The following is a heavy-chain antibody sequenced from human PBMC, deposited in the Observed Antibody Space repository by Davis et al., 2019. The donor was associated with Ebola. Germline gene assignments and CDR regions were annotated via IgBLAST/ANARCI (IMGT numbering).Heavy chain of an antibody. CDR3: ARRQQLPRGYHYYGMDV. D-gene: IGHD6-13*01. Sequence: GGSLRLSCAASGFTFSSYGMHWVRQAPGKGLEWVALIWFDGSHKEYVESVKGRFTISRDNSKNTLYLQMNSLRAEDTAVYYCARRQQLPRGYHYYGMDVWGQGTTVTVSS. CDR2: IWFDGSHK. CDR1: GFTFSSYG. V-gene: IGHV3-33*01. J-gene: IGHJ6*02.